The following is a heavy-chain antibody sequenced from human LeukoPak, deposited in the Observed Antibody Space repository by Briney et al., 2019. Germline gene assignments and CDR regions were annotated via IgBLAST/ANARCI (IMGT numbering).Heavy chain of an antibody. Sequence: GESLKISCQGSEYSFTNYWVGWVRQMPGKGLEWMGIIYPDDSDTRYSPSFQGQVTISADKSITTAYLQWSNLKASDTAMYYCVRQNYDSSGYYFAYWGQGTLVTVSS. CDR1: EYSFTNYW. D-gene: IGHD3-22*01. CDR2: IYPDDSDT. CDR3: VRQNYDSSGYYFAY. J-gene: IGHJ4*02. V-gene: IGHV5-51*01.